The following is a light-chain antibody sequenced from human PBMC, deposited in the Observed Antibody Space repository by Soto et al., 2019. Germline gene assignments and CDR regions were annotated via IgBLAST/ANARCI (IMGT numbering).Light chain of an antibody. CDR2: GAS. CDR1: QSVRTN. V-gene: IGKV3-15*01. CDR3: QQYHIYSGT. J-gene: IGKJ1*01. Sequence: EIVMTQYPDTLSVSPGETVTLSCRASQSVRTNLAWYQHKPGQSPRLLIYGASNRASGFPARFSGSGSGTEFTLTISSLQPEDFATYYCQQYHIYSGTFGQGTKVEIK.